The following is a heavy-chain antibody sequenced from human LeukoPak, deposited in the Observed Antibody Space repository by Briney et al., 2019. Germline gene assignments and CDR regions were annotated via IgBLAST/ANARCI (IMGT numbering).Heavy chain of an antibody. D-gene: IGHD4-17*01. CDR3: AKDPYGDYVVYFDY. J-gene: IGHJ4*02. V-gene: IGHV3-23*01. Sequence: GGSLRLSCAASGFTFSSYAMSWVRQAPGKGREWVSAISGSGGSTYYADSVKGRFTISRDNSKNTLYLQMNSLRAEDTAVYYCAKDPYGDYVVYFDYWGQGTLVTVSS. CDR1: GFTFSSYA. CDR2: ISGSGGST.